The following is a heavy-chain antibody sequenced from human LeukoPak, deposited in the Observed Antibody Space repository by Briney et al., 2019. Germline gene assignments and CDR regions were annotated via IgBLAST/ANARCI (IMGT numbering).Heavy chain of an antibody. J-gene: IGHJ5*02. CDR2: IYYSGST. CDR3: ARDKVVRGVIISGILGFDP. V-gene: IGHV4-59*01. CDR1: GASIRSYY. Sequence: SETLSLTCTVSGASIRSYYWSWIRQPPGKGLEWIGYIYYSGSTNYNPSLKSRVSFSVDTSKNQFSLKLTSVTAADTAVYYCARDKVVRGVIISGILGFDPWGQGTLVTVSS. D-gene: IGHD3-10*01.